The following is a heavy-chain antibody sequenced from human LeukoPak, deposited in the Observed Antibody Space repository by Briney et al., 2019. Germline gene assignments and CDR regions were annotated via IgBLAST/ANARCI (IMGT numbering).Heavy chain of an antibody. V-gene: IGHV3-48*04. J-gene: IGHJ4*02. Sequence: GGSLRLSCEVSGLPFTLYNMNWVRQAPGKGLEWLSYISSSTNTIYYADSVKGRFTISRDNAKNSLYLQMNGLGAEDTAVYYCARELNGYGYYFFDYWGPGTLVTVSS. CDR1: GLPFTLYN. D-gene: IGHD3-16*01. CDR2: ISSSTNTI. CDR3: ARELNGYGYYFFDY.